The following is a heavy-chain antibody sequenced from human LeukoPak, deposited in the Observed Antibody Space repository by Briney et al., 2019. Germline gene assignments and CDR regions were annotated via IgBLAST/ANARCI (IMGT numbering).Heavy chain of an antibody. Sequence: GGSLRLSCAASGFTFSTYWMHWVRQAPGKGLVWVSRINSDGGTSYADSVKGRFTISRDNAKNTLYLQMNSLRAEDTAVYYCARETGSAVGSTDFDYWGQGTLVTVSS. D-gene: IGHD4-17*01. V-gene: IGHV3-74*01. CDR1: GFTFSTYW. J-gene: IGHJ4*02. CDR3: ARETGSAVGSTDFDY. CDR2: INSDGGT.